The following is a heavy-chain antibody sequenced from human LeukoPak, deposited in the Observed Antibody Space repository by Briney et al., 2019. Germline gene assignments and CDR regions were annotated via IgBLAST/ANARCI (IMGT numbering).Heavy chain of an antibody. J-gene: IGHJ5*01. CDR3: AREGPRGNSQFDC. V-gene: IGHV3-33*01. CDR1: GFTFSSYG. CDR2: IWYDGSNK. Sequence: GGSLRLSCAASGFTFSSYGMHWVRQAPGKGLEWVALIWYDGSNKYYADSVKGRLTISRDNSKNTLYLQMNSLRAEDTAVYYCAREGPRGNSQFDCWGQGTLVTVS. D-gene: IGHD2/OR15-2a*01.